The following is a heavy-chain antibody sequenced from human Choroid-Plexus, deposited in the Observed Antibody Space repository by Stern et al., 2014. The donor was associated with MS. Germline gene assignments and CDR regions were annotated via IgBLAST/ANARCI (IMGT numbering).Heavy chain of an antibody. CDR3: AKDRQWSTYFFDY. CDR1: GFTFSNFG. J-gene: IGHJ4*02. Sequence: VQLVESGGGVAQPGRPLILSCAASGFTFSNFGMHWVRQAPGQGLEWVARISYDGSDKYYADSVKGRFTIFRDNSKNTLYMHMNSLRAEDTAVYYCAKDRQWSTYFFDYWGQGSLVTVSS. D-gene: IGHD2-15*01. CDR2: ISYDGSDK. V-gene: IGHV3-30*18.